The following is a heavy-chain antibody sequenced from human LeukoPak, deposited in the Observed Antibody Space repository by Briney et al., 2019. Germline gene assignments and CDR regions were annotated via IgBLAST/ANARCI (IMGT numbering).Heavy chain of an antibody. CDR1: GFTLSSYA. CDR2: LSYDGTNT. J-gene: IGHJ4*02. V-gene: IGHV3-30*18. Sequence: GRSLRPSYAASGFTLSSYAMDCVRQAPGKWLEWLAVLSYDGTNTYYGDSVEGRLTIARNNSRNSLYLQIDRLGTTETSVYVCAKDYDNLTGYEALDYWGQGTLVTVSS. D-gene: IGHD3-9*01. CDR3: AKDYDNLTGYEALDY.